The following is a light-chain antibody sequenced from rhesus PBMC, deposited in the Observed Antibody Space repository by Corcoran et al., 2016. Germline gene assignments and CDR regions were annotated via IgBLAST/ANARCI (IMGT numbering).Light chain of an antibody. CDR2: AAS. CDR3: PQRNSYPLT. J-gene: IGKJ4*01. Sequence: DIQMTQSPSSLSASVGDKVTITCRASQGISKDLVWYQQKPGKAPKLLIYAASTLQCGVPSRFSGNGSGTDFTLTIISLQPEDFAVYYCPQRNSYPLTFGEGTKVEIK. CDR1: QGISKD. V-gene: IGKV1-33*01.